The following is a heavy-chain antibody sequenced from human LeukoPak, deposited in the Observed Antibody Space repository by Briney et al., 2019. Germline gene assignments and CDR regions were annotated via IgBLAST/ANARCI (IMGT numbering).Heavy chain of an antibody. D-gene: IGHD3-10*01. CDR3: ARPYGSGTQGWFDP. J-gene: IGHJ5*02. V-gene: IGHV3-48*03. CDR2: ISGGGDTI. Sequence: PGGSLRLSCAASGFAFSSYEMNWVRQAPGRGLEWLSYISGGGDTIYYADSVKGRFTISRDNAKNSLYLQMNSLRAEDTAVCYCARPYGSGTQGWFDPWGQGTLVTVSS. CDR1: GFAFSSYE.